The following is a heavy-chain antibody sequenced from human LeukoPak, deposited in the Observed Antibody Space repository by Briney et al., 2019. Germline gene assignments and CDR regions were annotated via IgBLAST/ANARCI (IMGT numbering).Heavy chain of an antibody. Sequence: HPGGSLRLSCAASGFTFNNYAMSWVRQAPGKGLEWVSGISGSGGSTYYADSVKGRFTISRDNSKNTVYLQMNSLRAEETAVYYCATRDYYDSRGYYYYYFDYWGQGTLVTVSS. J-gene: IGHJ4*02. CDR2: ISGSGGST. CDR1: GFTFNNYA. CDR3: ATRDYYDSRGYYYYYFDY. V-gene: IGHV3-23*01. D-gene: IGHD3-22*01.